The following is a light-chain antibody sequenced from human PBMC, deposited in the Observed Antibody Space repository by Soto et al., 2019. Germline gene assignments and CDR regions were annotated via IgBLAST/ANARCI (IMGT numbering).Light chain of an antibody. Sequence: QSAPTQPASVSGSPGQSITISCTGTSSDVGGYNYVSWYQQHPSKAPKLMIYEVSNRPSGVSHRFSGSKSGNTASLTISGLQAEDEADYYCSSYASSSTSFGTGTKVTVL. V-gene: IGLV2-14*03. CDR1: SSDVGGYNY. J-gene: IGLJ1*01. CDR3: SSYASSSTS. CDR2: EVS.